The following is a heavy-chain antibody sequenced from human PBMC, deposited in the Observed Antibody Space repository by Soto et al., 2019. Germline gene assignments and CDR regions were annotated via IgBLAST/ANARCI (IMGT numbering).Heavy chain of an antibody. CDR3: ARHGSF. Sequence: QLQLQESGPGLVKPSETLSLTCTVSGVSMSGTSYYWGWIRQTPAKGLEWIGTIYYSGETFYNPSLKSRVTISIDTSKNHSSLNLTSVTAADTAIYYCARHGSFWGQGALVTVSS. CDR2: IYYSGET. J-gene: IGHJ1*01. V-gene: IGHV4-39*01. D-gene: IGHD3-16*02. CDR1: GVSMSGTSYY.